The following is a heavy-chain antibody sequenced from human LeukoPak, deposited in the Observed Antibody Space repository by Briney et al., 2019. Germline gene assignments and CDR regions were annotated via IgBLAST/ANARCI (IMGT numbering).Heavy chain of an antibody. CDR1: GFTFSSYE. V-gene: IGHV3-48*03. CDR3: ARACRDSSGYGAFDI. CDR2: ISSSGSLI. J-gene: IGHJ3*02. Sequence: GGSLRLACAASGFTFSSYEMNWVRQAPGKGLEWVSYISSSGSLIYYADSVKGRFTISRDNAKNSLYLQMNSLRDEDTAVYYCARACRDSSGYGAFDIWGQGTMVTVSS. D-gene: IGHD3-22*01.